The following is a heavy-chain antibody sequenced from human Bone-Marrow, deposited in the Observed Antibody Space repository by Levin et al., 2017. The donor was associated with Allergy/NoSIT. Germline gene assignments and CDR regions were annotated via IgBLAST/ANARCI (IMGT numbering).Heavy chain of an antibody. D-gene: IGHD5-24*01. CDR1: GGSITSGGYS. V-gene: IGHV4-30-2*01. Sequence: PSETLSLTCAVSGGSITSGGYSWSWIRQPPGKGLEWIGYIYESGGTYYSPSLKSRVTISIDSSKNQFSLKLNSVTAADTAVYYCARGDAFDYYFDYWGQGTLVTVSS. J-gene: IGHJ4*02. CDR3: ARGDAFDYYFDY. CDR2: IYESGGT.